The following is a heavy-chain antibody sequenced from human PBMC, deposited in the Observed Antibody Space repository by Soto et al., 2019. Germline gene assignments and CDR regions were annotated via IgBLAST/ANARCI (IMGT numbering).Heavy chain of an antibody. CDR1: GFTISCDY. D-gene: IGHD3-10*01. J-gene: IGHJ4*02. CDR3: ARDRQELGRGVMAN. Sequence: GGSLRLSCAASGFTISCDYMSWGRQAAGKGLEWVSVIYSGGSTYYADSVKGRFTISRDNSKNTLYLQMNSLRAEDTAVYYCARDRQELGRGVMANWGQGTLVTVSS. CDR2: IYSGGST. V-gene: IGHV3-66*01.